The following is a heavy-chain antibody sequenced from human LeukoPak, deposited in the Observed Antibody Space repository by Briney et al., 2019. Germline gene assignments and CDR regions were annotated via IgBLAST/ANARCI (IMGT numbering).Heavy chain of an antibody. CDR3: ARDSSGYYRIDY. CDR1: GGSISSYY. CDR2: VFHSGST. V-gene: IGHV4-59*08. D-gene: IGHD3-22*01. J-gene: IGHJ4*02. Sequence: PSATLSLTCTVSGGSISSYYWSWIRQPPGKGLEWIGYVFHSGSTNYNPSLKSRVTISVDTSKNQFSLKLTSVTAADTAVYYCARDSSGYYRIDYWGQGTLVTVSS.